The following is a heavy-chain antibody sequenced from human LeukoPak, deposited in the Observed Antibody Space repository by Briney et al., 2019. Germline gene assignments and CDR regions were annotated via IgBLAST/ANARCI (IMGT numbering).Heavy chain of an antibody. Sequence: ASVKVSCKASGYTFTSYGISWVRQAPGQGLEWMAWISAYNGNTNYAQKLQGRVTMTTDTSTSTAYMELRSLRSDDTAVYYCARESSGWYYYYMDVWGKGTTVTVSS. J-gene: IGHJ6*03. CDR2: ISAYNGNT. CDR3: ARESSGWYYYYMDV. D-gene: IGHD6-19*01. V-gene: IGHV1-18*01. CDR1: GYTFTSYG.